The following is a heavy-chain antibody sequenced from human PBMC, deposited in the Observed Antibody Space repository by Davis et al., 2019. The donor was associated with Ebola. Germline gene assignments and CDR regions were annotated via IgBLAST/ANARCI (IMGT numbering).Heavy chain of an antibody. V-gene: IGHV3-33*01. Sequence: PGGSLRLSCAASGFTFSSYGMHWVRQAPGKGLEWVAVIWYDGSNKYYADSVKGRFTISRDNSKNTLYLQMNSLRAEDTAVYYCAREDTRYCSGVFCFTGLDYWGQGTLVTVSS. D-gene: IGHD2-15*01. CDR1: GFTFSSYG. J-gene: IGHJ4*02. CDR3: AREDTRYCSGVFCFTGLDY. CDR2: IWYDGSNK.